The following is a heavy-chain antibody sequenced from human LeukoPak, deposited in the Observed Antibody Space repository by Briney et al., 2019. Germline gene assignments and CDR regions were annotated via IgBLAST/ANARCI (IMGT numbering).Heavy chain of an antibody. V-gene: IGHV3-15*01. Sequence: GGSLTLSCAASGFTSSYAWMSWVRQASGKGLEWVGRIKSKTDGGTTDYPAPVKGRFTISRDDSKNMLYLQMNSLKTEDTAVYYCTTQLWFGQLLNSYWGQGTLVTVSS. J-gene: IGHJ4*02. CDR2: IKSKTDGGTT. CDR3: TTQLWFGQLLNSY. CDR1: GFTSSYAW. D-gene: IGHD3-10*01.